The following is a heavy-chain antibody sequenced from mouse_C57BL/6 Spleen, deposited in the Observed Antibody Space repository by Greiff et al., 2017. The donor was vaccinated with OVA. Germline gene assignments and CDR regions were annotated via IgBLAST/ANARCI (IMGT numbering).Heavy chain of an antibody. CDR2: ISSGSSTI. CDR1: GFTFSDYG. CDR3: AREDDDGMDY. V-gene: IGHV5-17*01. J-gene: IGHJ4*01. Sequence: EVQRVESGGGLVKPGGSLKLSCAASGFTFSDYGMHWVRQAPEKGLEWVAYISSGSSTIYYADTVKGRFTISRDNAKNTLFLQMTSLRSEDTAMYYCAREDDDGMDYWGQGTSVTVSS. D-gene: IGHD2-4*01.